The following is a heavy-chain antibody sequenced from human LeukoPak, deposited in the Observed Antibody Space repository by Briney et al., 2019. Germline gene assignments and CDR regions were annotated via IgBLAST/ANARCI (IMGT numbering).Heavy chain of an antibody. CDR3: ARDCVVVTAGVEYYFDY. Sequence: ASVKVSCTASGYTFTSYYMPWVRQAPGQGLEWMGIINPSGGSTSYAQKFQGRVTMTRDTSTSTVYMELSSLRSEDTAVYYCARDCVVVTAGVEYYFDYWGQGTLVTVSS. J-gene: IGHJ4*02. D-gene: IGHD2-21*02. V-gene: IGHV1-46*01. CDR2: INPSGGST. CDR1: GYTFTSYY.